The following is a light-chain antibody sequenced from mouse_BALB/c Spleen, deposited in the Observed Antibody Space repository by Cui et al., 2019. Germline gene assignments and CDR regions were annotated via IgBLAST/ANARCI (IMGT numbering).Light chain of an antibody. V-gene: IGKV4-80*01. J-gene: IGKJ1*01. CDR2: STS. CDR3: HQWSSYPWT. CDR1: SSVSY. Sequence: QIVLTQSPAIMSASLGEEIPLTCSASSSVSYMPWYPPTSGTPPKLLIYSTSNLASGVPSRFSGSGSGTFYSLTISSVEAEDAADYYCHQWSSYPWTFGGGTKLEIK.